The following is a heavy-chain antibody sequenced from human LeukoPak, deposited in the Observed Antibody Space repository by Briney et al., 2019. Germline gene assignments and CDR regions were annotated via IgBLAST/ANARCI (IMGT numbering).Heavy chain of an antibody. J-gene: IGHJ4*02. CDR3: AGYCSGGSCSL. Sequence: PVKVSCKASGGTFSSYTISWVRQAPGQGLEWMGRIIPILGIANYAQKFQGRVTITTDESTSTAYMELSSLRSEDTAVYYCAGYCSGGSCSLWGQGTLVTVSS. D-gene: IGHD2-15*01. V-gene: IGHV1-69*02. CDR1: GGTFSSYT. CDR2: IIPILGIA.